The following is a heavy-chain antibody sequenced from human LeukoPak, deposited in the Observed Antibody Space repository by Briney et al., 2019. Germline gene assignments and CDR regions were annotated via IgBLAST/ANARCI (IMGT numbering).Heavy chain of an antibody. CDR2: IYYSGST. V-gene: IGHV4-59*01. CDR3: ARGGFGELRYFDY. Sequence: SETLSLTCAVYGGSFSGYYWSWIRQPPGKGLEWIGYIYYSGSTNYNPSLKSRVTISVDTSKNQFSLKLSSVTAADTAVYYCARGGFGELRYFDYWGQGTLVTVSS. J-gene: IGHJ4*02. CDR1: GGSFSGYY. D-gene: IGHD3-10*01.